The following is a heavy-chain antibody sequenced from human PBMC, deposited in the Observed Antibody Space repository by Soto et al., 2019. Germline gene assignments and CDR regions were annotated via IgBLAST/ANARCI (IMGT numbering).Heavy chain of an antibody. Sequence: QAQLVESGGGVVQPGRSLRLSCAASGFTFSSYGMHWVRQAPGKGLEWVAVISYDGSNKYYADSVKGRFTISRDNSKNTLYLQMNSLRAEDTAVYYCATSNGGTYYYYYGMDVWGQGTTVTVSS. V-gene: IGHV3-30*03. D-gene: IGHD1-26*01. CDR3: ATSNGGTYYYYYGMDV. J-gene: IGHJ6*02. CDR1: GFTFSSYG. CDR2: ISYDGSNK.